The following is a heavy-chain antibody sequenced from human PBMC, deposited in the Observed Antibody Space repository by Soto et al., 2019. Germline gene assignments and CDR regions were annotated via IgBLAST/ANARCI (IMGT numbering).Heavy chain of an antibody. J-gene: IGHJ6*03. Sequence: SETLSLTCAVSSGSISSSNWWSWVRQPPGKGLEWIGEIYHSGSTNYNPSLKSRVTISVDKSKNQFSLKLSSVTAADTAVYYCARGRCSSTSCLYYYYMDVWGKGTTVTVSS. CDR2: IYHSGST. CDR3: ARGRCSSTSCLYYYYMDV. V-gene: IGHV4-4*02. D-gene: IGHD2-2*01. CDR1: SGSISSSNW.